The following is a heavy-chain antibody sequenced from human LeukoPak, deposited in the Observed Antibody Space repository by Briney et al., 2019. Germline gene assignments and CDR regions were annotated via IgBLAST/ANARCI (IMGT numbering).Heavy chain of an antibody. J-gene: IGHJ4*02. Sequence: GGSVRLSCAASGFTFSFYWMSWVRQAPGKGLEWVANIKQDGSDKYYVDSVKGRFTISRDNTKTSLCLQMNSLRAEDTAVYFCARHSHKYDYDSSGHYRSFDYWGQGTLVSVSS. CDR3: ARHSHKYDYDSSGHYRSFDY. CDR2: IKQDGSDK. CDR1: GFTFSFYW. D-gene: IGHD3-22*01. V-gene: IGHV3-7*01.